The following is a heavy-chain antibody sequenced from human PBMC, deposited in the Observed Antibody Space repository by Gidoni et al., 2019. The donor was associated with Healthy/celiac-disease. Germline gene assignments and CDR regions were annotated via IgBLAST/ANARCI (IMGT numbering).Heavy chain of an antibody. J-gene: IGHJ4*02. Sequence: EVQLLESGGGLVQPGGSLRLSCAASGFTFSSYAMSWVRQAPGNGLDWVSAISGSGGSTYYADSVKGRFTISRDNSKNTLYLQMNSLRAEDTAVYYCAKTPPYDSSGYYYTRGRYFDYWGQGTLVTVSS. CDR1: GFTFSSYA. D-gene: IGHD3-22*01. CDR2: ISGSGGST. CDR3: AKTPPYDSSGYYYTRGRYFDY. V-gene: IGHV3-23*01.